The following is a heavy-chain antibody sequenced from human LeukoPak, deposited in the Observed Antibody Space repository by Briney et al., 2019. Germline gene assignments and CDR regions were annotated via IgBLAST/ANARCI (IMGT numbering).Heavy chain of an antibody. CDR2: IYNSGTT. D-gene: IGHD3-22*01. CDR3: ARGVELNYYDSSGYYYDY. CDR1: GGSISSYY. Sequence: PSETPSLTCTVSGGSISSYYWSWIRQSPGEELEWIGYIYNSGTTNYNPSHKSRVTISVDTSKNQFSLELTSVTAADTAVYYCARGVELNYYDSSGYYYDYWGQGTLVTVSS. V-gene: IGHV4-59*12. J-gene: IGHJ4*02.